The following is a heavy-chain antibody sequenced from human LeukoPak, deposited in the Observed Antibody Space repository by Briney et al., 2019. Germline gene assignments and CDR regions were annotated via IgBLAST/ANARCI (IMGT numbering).Heavy chain of an antibody. J-gene: IGHJ4*02. D-gene: IGHD6-19*01. CDR2: IYTSGST. CDR3: AREGSGCFDY. V-gene: IGHV4-61*02. Sequence: SETLSLTCTVSGGSISSGSYYWSWIRQPAGKGLEWIGRIYTSGSTNYNPSLKSRVTISVDTSKNQFSLKLSSVTAADTAVYYCAREGSGCFDYWGQGTLVTVSS. CDR1: GGSISSGSYY.